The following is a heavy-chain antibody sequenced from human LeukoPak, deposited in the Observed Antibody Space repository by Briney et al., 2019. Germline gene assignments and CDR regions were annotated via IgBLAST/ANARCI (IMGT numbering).Heavy chain of an antibody. CDR3: AKDMLGYCSGSSCYEVY. D-gene: IGHD2-15*01. V-gene: IGHV3-30*02. J-gene: IGHJ4*02. CDR1: GFTFSSYG. Sequence: GGSLRLSCAASGFTFSSYGMHWVRQAPGKGLEWVAFIRYDGSNKYYADSVKGRFTISRDNSKNTLYLQMNSLRAEDTAVYYCAKDMLGYCSGSSCYEVYWGQGTLVTVSS. CDR2: IRYDGSNK.